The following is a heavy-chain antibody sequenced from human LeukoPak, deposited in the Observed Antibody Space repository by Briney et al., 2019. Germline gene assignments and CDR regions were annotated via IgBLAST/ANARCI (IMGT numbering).Heavy chain of an antibody. CDR1: GFSLSTSGMR. CDR2: IDWDDDK. Sequence: SGPALVKPTQTLTLTCTFSGFSLSTSGMRVSWIRQPPGKALEWLARIDWDDDKFYSTSLKTRLTISTDTSKNQVVLTKTNMDPVDTATYYCARWGRSGLDYWGQGTLVTVSS. D-gene: IGHD3-22*01. CDR3: ARWGRSGLDY. J-gene: IGHJ4*02. V-gene: IGHV2-70*04.